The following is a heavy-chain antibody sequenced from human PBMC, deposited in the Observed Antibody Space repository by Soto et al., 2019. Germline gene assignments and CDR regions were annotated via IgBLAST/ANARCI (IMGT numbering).Heavy chain of an antibody. CDR1: GYTFTTSG. CDR3: TRAGNPPYYYYGMNV. CDR2: VSGYNGNT. J-gene: IGHJ6*02. V-gene: IGHV1-18*01. Sequence: QVQLVQSGGEVKKPGASVKVSCKASGYTFTTSGVSWVRQAPGQGLEWMGWVSGYNGNTKYEEKVHDRVTMTTDTSTSTAYLQLPSLTTDDTAVYYCTRAGNPPYYYYGMNVLGHGTTVIVSS.